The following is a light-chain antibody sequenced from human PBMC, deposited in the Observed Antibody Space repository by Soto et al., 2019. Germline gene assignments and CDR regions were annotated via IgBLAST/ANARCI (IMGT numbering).Light chain of an antibody. CDR3: SSYTATTTLVV. CDR2: AVS. Sequence: QSVLTQPASVSGSPGQSITISCTGGNSDVGNYDYVSWYRQHPVRAPQLMVYAVSRRPSGVSNRFSGSKSGNTAFLTISGLRAEDEGDYYCSSYTATTTLVVFGTGTKVTVL. CDR1: NSDVGNYDY. V-gene: IGLV2-14*01. J-gene: IGLJ1*01.